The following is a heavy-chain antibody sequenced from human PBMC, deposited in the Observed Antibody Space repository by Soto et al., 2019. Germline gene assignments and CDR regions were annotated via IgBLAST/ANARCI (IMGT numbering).Heavy chain of an antibody. CDR1: GGSFSGYY. V-gene: IGHV4-34*01. Sequence: QVQLQQWGAGLLKPSETLSLTCAVYGGSFSGYYWSWIRQPPGKGLEWIGEINHSGSTNYNPSLKSRVTISVDTSKHQFSLKLSSVTAADPAVYYCARVGTYDSSGYPLATDYWGQGTLVTVSS. J-gene: IGHJ4*02. CDR3: ARVGTYDSSGYPLATDY. D-gene: IGHD3-22*01. CDR2: INHSGST.